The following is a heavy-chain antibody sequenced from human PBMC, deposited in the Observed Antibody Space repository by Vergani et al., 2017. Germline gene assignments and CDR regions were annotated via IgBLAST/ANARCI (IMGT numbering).Heavy chain of an antibody. V-gene: IGHV1-69*12. J-gene: IGHJ4*02. D-gene: IGHD4-17*01. CDR1: GGTFSSYA. CDR3: ARLADYDYGDDPAFF. Sequence: QVQLVQSGAEVKKPGSSVKVSCKASGGTFSSYAISWVRQAPGQGLEWMGGIIPIFGTANYAQQFQGRVTITADESTSTAYMELCSLRSADTAVYYCARLADYDYGDDPAFFWGQGSLVTVSS. CDR2: IIPIFGTA.